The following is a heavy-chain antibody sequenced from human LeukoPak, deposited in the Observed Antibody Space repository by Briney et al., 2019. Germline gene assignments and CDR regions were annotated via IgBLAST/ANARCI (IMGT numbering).Heavy chain of an antibody. D-gene: IGHD3-3*01. CDR2: FDPEDGET. J-gene: IGHJ6*03. Sequence: GASVKVSCKVSGYTLTELSMHWVRQAPGKGLEWMGGFDPEDGETIYAQKFQGRVTMTEDTSTDTAYMELSSLRSEDTAVYYCATAGRFLEWYYPPFDMDVWGKGTTVTVSS. V-gene: IGHV1-24*01. CDR3: ATAGRFLEWYYPPFDMDV. CDR1: GYTLTELS.